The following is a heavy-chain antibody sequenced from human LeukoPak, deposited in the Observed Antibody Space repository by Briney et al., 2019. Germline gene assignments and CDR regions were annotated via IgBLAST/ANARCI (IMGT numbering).Heavy chain of an antibody. J-gene: IGHJ4*02. D-gene: IGHD3-22*01. V-gene: IGHV3-48*02. CDR3: ARDLARNYYDSSGYYPPTFDY. CDR2: ISSSSSTI. Sequence: PGGSLRLSCAASGFTFSSYSMNWVRQAPGKGLEWVSYISSSSSTIYYADSVKGRFTISRDNAKNSLYLQMNGLRDEDTAVYYCARDLARNYYDSSGYYPPTFDYWGQGTLVTVSS. CDR1: GFTFSSYS.